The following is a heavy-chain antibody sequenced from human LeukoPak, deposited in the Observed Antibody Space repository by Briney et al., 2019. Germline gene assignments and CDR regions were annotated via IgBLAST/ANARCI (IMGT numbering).Heavy chain of an antibody. V-gene: IGHV1-69*05. CDR3: ARGSVVAARFHLDS. D-gene: IGHD2-15*01. Sequence: EASVKVSCKASGYTFTSYDINWVRQATGQGLEWMGGIMPIFGTANYAQEFQGRVTITRDTSASTAYMELSSLRSEDMAVYYCARGSVVAARFHLDSWGQGTLVTVSS. CDR2: IMPIFGTA. J-gene: IGHJ5*01. CDR1: GYTFTSYD.